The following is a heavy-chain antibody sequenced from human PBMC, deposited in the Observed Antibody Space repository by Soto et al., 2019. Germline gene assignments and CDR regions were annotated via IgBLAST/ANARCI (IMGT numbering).Heavy chain of an antibody. J-gene: IGHJ4*02. V-gene: IGHV1-2*02. CDR3: ASEAVTGTAGLDF. CDR1: GYTFSGFY. D-gene: IGHD6-19*01. CDR2: INPNSGGT. Sequence: ASVKVSCKASGYTFSGFYMHWVRQAPGQGLEWMGWINPNSGGTKSAEKFQGRVTMTRDTSISTAYMELSRLTSDDTAVCYCASEAVTGTAGLDFWGQGTQVTVSS.